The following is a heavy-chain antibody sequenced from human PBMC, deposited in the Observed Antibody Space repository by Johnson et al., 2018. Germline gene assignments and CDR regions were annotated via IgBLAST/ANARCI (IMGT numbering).Heavy chain of an antibody. J-gene: IGHJ3*02. CDR3: ARVRDGYNFDAFDI. D-gene: IGHD5-24*01. V-gene: IGHV3-7*01. Sequence: VQLVESGGGLVQPGGSLRLSCAASGFTFSSYWMSWVRQAPGKGLEWVANINQDGSEKYYVDSVKGRFTISRDNAKNSLYLQMNSLRAEDTALYYCARVRDGYNFDAFDIWGQGTMVTVSS. CDR1: GFTFSSYW. CDR2: INQDGSEK.